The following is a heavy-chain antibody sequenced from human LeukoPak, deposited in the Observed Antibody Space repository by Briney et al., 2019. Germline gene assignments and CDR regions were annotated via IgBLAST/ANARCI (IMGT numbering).Heavy chain of an antibody. CDR2: IKQDGSEK. V-gene: IGHV3-7*03. Sequence: GGSLRLSCVVSGFTLSSNWMSWVRQAPGKGPEWVAKIKQDGSEKYYVDSVKGRFTISRDNAKNSVYLQMNSLRAEDTAVYYCAKGGMSPVDYWGQGTLVTVSS. J-gene: IGHJ4*02. CDR1: GFTLSSNW. D-gene: IGHD6-13*01. CDR3: AKGGMSPVDY.